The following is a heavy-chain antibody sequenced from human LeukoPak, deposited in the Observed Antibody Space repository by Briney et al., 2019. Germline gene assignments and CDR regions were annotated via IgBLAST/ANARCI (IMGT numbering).Heavy chain of an antibody. J-gene: IGHJ5*02. CDR1: GGTFSSYA. CDR2: IIPIFGTA. V-gene: IGHV1-69*13. Sequence: ASVNVSCKASGGTFSSYAISWVRQAPGQGLEWMGGIIPIFGTANYAQKFQGRVTITADESTSTAYMELSSLRSEDTAVYYCARGGRFPTDPWGQGTLVTVSS. CDR3: ARGGRFPTDP. D-gene: IGHD3-3*01.